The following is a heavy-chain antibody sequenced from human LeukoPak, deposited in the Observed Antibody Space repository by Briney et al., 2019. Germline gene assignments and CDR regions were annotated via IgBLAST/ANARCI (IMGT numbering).Heavy chain of an antibody. CDR1: GYTFSNYG. D-gene: IGHD3-10*01. J-gene: IGHJ4*02. V-gene: IGHV1-18*01. CDR2: ISGYNGNT. Sequence: ASVKVSCKASGYTFSNYGINWVRQAPGQGLEWMGWISGYNGNTNYAQKLQGRVTMTTDPSTTTAYMELRSLRSDDTAVYYCARSSHRDGDTFDYWGQGTLVTVSS. CDR3: ARSSHRDGDTFDY.